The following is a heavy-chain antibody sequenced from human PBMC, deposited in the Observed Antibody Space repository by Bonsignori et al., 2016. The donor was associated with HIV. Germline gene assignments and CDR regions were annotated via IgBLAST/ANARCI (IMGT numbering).Heavy chain of an antibody. V-gene: IGHV1-18*01. Sequence: ASVKVSCKASGYTFTSSGISWVRQAPGQGLEWMGWISTYNSNSNYAQKFQGRVTMITDSSTSTAYMELRSLRSQDTAVYYCARAPTPLDAFDIWGQGTLVTVSS. CDR1: GYTFTSSG. J-gene: IGHJ3*02. CDR2: ISTYNSNS. CDR3: ARAPTPLDAFDI.